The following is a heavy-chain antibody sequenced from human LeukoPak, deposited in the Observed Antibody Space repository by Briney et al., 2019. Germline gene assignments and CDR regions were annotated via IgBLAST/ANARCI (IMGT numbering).Heavy chain of an antibody. J-gene: IGHJ4*02. CDR1: GITFSSYG. CDR2: IWYDGSNK. CDR3: ARECYYGSGSHDY. Sequence: TGRSLRLSCAASGITFSSYGMHWVRQAPGKGLEGVAVIWYDGSNKYYADSVKGRFTISRDNSKNTLYLQMNSLRAEDTAVYYCARECYYGSGSHDYWGQGTLVTVSS. D-gene: IGHD3-10*01. V-gene: IGHV3-33*01.